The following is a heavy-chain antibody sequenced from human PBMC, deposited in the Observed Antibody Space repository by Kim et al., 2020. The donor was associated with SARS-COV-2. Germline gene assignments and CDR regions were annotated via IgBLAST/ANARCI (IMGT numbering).Heavy chain of an antibody. CDR3: AREESGWDKVFDY. Sequence: YAQGFTGRFVFSLDTSVSTAYLQISSLKAEDTAVYYCAREESGWDKVFDYWGQGTLVTVSS. J-gene: IGHJ4*02. V-gene: IGHV7-4-1*02. D-gene: IGHD6-19*01.